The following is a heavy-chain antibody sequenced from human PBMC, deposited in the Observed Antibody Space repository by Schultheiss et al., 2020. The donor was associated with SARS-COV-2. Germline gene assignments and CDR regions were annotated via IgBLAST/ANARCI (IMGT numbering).Heavy chain of an antibody. J-gene: IGHJ4*02. V-gene: IGHV4-61*01. CDR1: GGSVSSGSYY. CDR2: IYYSGST. D-gene: IGHD3-16*01. Sequence: SETLSLTCTVSGGSVSSGSYYWSWIRQPPGKGLEWIGYIYYSGSTYYNPSLKSRVTISVDTSKNQFSLKLSSVTAADTAVYYCASALVWFVKIDYWGQGTLVTVSS. CDR3: ASALVWFVKIDY.